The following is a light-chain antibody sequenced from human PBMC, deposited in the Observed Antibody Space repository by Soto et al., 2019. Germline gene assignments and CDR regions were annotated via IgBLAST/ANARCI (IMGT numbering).Light chain of an antibody. CDR3: QQYGGSVPIT. Sequence: IVLTQSPGTLSLSPGERATLSCRASQSVSSAYLAWYQQKPGQAPRLLISGASSRATGIPDRFSGSGSGTDFRLTISGLEPEDFAVYYCQQYGGSVPITFGQGTRLDIK. J-gene: IGKJ5*01. CDR2: GAS. V-gene: IGKV3-20*01. CDR1: QSVSSAY.